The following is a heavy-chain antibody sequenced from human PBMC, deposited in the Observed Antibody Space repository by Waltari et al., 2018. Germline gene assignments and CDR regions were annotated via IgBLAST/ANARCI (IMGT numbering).Heavy chain of an antibody. Sequence: QVQLVQSGAEVKKPGASVTVSCKASGYTFTSYAMHWVRQAPGQRLEWMGWSNAGNGNTKYSQEFQGRVTITRDTSASTAYMELSSLRSEDMAVYYCARESRDSSSWYYFDYWGQGTLVTVSS. D-gene: IGHD6-13*01. J-gene: IGHJ4*02. CDR2: SNAGNGNT. CDR1: GYTFTSYA. V-gene: IGHV1-3*02. CDR3: ARESRDSSSWYYFDY.